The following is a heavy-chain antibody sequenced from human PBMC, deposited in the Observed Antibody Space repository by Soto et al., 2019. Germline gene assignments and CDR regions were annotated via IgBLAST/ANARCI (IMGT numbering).Heavy chain of an antibody. CDR3: ARDDPHAGVRADYMDV. Sequence: SETLSLTCTVSGGSISSGGYYWSWIRQHPGKGLEWIGYIYYSGSTYYNPPLKSRVTISVDTSKNQFSLKLSSVTAADTAVYYCARDDPHAGVRADYMDVWGKGTTVTVSS. J-gene: IGHJ6*03. V-gene: IGHV4-31*03. CDR2: IYYSGST. D-gene: IGHD3-10*01. CDR1: GGSISSGGYY.